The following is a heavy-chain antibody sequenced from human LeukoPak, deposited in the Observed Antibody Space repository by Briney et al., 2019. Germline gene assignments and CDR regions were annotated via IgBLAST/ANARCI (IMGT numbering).Heavy chain of an antibody. J-gene: IGHJ4*02. CDR3: ARNGGGLGY. CDR1: GFTFSNYD. V-gene: IGHV3-23*01. Sequence: GGSLRLSCATSGFTFSNYDLIWVRQAPGKGLELVSSIRGTGGGGNTYYADSVKGRFTTSRDDSKSTLFLQMHSLTAEDAAVYYCARNGGGLGYWGQGALVTVSS. D-gene: IGHD3-16*01. CDR2: IRGTGGGGNT.